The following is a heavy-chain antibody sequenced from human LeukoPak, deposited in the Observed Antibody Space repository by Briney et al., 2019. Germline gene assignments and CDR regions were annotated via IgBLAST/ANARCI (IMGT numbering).Heavy chain of an antibody. CDR3: ARGQQWLYYYGMDV. CDR1: GFTVSSNY. V-gene: IGHV3-53*01. J-gene: IGHJ6*02. Sequence: GGSLRLSCAASGFTVSSNYMSWVRQAPGKWLEWVSVIYSGGSTYYADSVKGRFTISRDNSKNTLYLQMNSLRAEDTAVYYCARGQQWLYYYGMDVWGQGTTVTVSS. CDR2: IYSGGST. D-gene: IGHD6-19*01.